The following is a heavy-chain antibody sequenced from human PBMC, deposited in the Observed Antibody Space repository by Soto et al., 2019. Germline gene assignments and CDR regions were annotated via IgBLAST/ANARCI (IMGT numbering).Heavy chain of an antibody. CDR1: GGTFSSYT. CDR2: IIPILGIA. Sequence: SVKVSCKASGGTFSSYTISWVRQAPGQGLEWMGRIIPILGIANYAQKFQGRVTITADKSTSTAYMELSSLRSEDTAVYYCARARTTVVGYYYHGMDVWGQGTTVTVSS. V-gene: IGHV1-69*02. CDR3: ARARTTVVGYYYHGMDV. J-gene: IGHJ6*02. D-gene: IGHD4-17*01.